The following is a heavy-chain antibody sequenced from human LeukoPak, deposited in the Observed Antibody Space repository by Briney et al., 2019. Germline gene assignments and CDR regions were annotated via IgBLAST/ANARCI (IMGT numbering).Heavy chain of an antibody. D-gene: IGHD2-2*01. CDR3: ARDKKGYCSSTSCSRGWFDP. Sequence: PSETLCLTCAVYGGSFSGYYWSWIRQPPGKGLEWIGEINHSGSTNYNPSLKSRVTISVDTSKNQFSLKLSSVTAADTAVYYCARDKKGYCSSTSCSRGWFDPWGQGTLVTVSS. V-gene: IGHV4-34*01. CDR1: GGSFSGYY. CDR2: INHSGST. J-gene: IGHJ5*02.